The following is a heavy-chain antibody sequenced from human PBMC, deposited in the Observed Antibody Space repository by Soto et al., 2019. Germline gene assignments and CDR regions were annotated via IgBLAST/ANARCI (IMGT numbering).Heavy chain of an antibody. D-gene: IGHD1-26*01. Sequence: GESLKISCKGSGYSFTSYWIGWVRQMPGKGLEWMGIIYPGDSDTRYSPSFQGQVTISADKSISTAYLQWSSLKASDTAMYYCARSPDNSGSYSWFDPWGQGALVTVSS. CDR1: GYSFTSYW. CDR3: ARSPDNSGSYSWFDP. J-gene: IGHJ5*02. V-gene: IGHV5-51*01. CDR2: IYPGDSDT.